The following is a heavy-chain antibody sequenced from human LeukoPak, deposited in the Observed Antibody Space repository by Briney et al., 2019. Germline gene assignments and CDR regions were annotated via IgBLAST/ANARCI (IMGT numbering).Heavy chain of an antibody. J-gene: IGHJ3*02. V-gene: IGHV1-8*03. D-gene: IGHD5-18*01. CDR2: MNPNSGNT. CDR1: GYTFTSYD. CDR3: ASLTATHARSDAFYI. Sequence: ASVKASCKASGYTFTSYDFNWVRQATGQGLEWMGWMNPNSGNTGYSQKFHGRVTITRNTSISTAYMELSSLRSEDTAVYYSASLTATHARSDAFYIWGQGTMVTVSS.